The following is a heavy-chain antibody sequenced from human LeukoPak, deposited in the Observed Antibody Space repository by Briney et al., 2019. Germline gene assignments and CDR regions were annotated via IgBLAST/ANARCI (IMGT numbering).Heavy chain of an antibody. CDR2: ISSSSSSI. V-gene: IGHV3-48*02. D-gene: IGHD2-21*02. CDR3: TKESVTYLDY. CDR1: GFTFSNAW. J-gene: IGHJ4*02. Sequence: GGSLRLSCAASGFTFSNAWMNWVRQAPGKGLEWVSYISSSSSSIYYADSVKGRFTISRGNAKNSLYLQMNSLRDEDTAVYYCTKESVTYLDYWGQGTLVTVSS.